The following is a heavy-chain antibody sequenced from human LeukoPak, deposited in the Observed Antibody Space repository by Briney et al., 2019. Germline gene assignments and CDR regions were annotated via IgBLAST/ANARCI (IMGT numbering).Heavy chain of an antibody. CDR3: AREEVAVAARYYYYYGMDV. CDR1: GYTFTGYY. D-gene: IGHD6-19*01. J-gene: IGHJ6*02. V-gene: IGHV1-2*02. Sequence: GASVKVSCKASGYTFTGYYMHWVRQAPGQGLKWMGWINPNSGGTNYAQKFQGRVTMTRDTSISTAYMELSRLRSDDTAVYYCAREEVAVAARYYYYYGMDVWGQGTTVTVSS. CDR2: INPNSGGT.